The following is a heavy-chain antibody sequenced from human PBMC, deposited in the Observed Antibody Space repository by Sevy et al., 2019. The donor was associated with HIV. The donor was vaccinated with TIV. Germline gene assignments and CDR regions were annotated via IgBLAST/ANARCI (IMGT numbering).Heavy chain of an antibody. V-gene: IGHV3-15*01. CDR3: TAGVGASDCDY. CDR1: GFTFSNAW. Sequence: GGSLRLSCAASGFTFSNAWMSWVRQAPGKGLEWVGRIKSKTEGATRDFAAPLKGRLLFSRDDSRNTVYLQMNSLKTEDTAVYYCTAGVGASDCDYWGQGTLVTVSS. D-gene: IGHD1-26*01. CDR2: IKSKTEGATR. J-gene: IGHJ4*02.